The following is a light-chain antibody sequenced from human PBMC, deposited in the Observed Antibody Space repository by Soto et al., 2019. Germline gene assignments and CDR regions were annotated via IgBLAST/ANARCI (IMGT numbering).Light chain of an antibody. Sequence: EIVMTQSPATLSVSPGERATLSCRASQSVSSNLAWYQQKPGQAPRLLIYGASTRATGIPARFSGSGSGTEFTLTISSLQSEDFAVYYCQQYNNSPFTFGPGNKVDIK. CDR1: QSVSSN. V-gene: IGKV3-15*01. J-gene: IGKJ3*01. CDR3: QQYNNSPFT. CDR2: GAS.